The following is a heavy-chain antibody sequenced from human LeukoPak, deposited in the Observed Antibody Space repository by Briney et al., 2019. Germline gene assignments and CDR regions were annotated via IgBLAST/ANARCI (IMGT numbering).Heavy chain of an antibody. V-gene: IGHV3-30*18. CDR3: AKAPKYYSGYDSVDY. D-gene: IGHD5-12*01. Sequence: GGSLTLSCAASGFTFSSYGMHWVRQAPGRGLEWGAVISYDGSNKYYADSVKGRFTISRDNSKNTLYLQMNSLRAEDTAVYYCAKAPKYYSGYDSVDYWGQGTLVTVSS. CDR2: ISYDGSNK. CDR1: GFTFSSYG. J-gene: IGHJ4*02.